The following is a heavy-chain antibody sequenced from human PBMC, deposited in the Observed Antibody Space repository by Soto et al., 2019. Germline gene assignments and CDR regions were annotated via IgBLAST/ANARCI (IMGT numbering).Heavy chain of an antibody. V-gene: IGHV4-39*01. CDR2: IYYSGST. CDR3: ARPLPWGSYRSPYYYYMDV. J-gene: IGHJ6*03. D-gene: IGHD3-16*02. Sequence: SETLSLTCTVSGGSISSSSYYWGWIRQPPGKGLEWIGSIYYSGSTYYNPSLKSRVTISVDTSKNQFSLKLSSVTAADTAVYYCARPLPWGSYRSPYYYYMDVWGKGTTVTVSS. CDR1: GGSISSSSYY.